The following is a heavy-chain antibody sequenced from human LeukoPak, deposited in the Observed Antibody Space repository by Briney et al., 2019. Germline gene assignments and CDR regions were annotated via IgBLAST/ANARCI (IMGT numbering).Heavy chain of an antibody. Sequence: EASVTVSCKASGYTFTGYYMHWVRQAPGQGLEWMGWINPNSGGTNYAQKFQGRVTMTRDTSISTAYMELSRLRSDDTAVYYCARDYYDSFGSPDCWGQGTLVTVSS. CDR3: ARDYYDSFGSPDC. V-gene: IGHV1-2*02. CDR2: INPNSGGT. J-gene: IGHJ4*02. CDR1: GYTFTGYY. D-gene: IGHD3-22*01.